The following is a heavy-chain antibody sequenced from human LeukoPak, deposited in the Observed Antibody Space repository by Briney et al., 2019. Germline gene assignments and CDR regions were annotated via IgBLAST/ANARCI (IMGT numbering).Heavy chain of an antibody. Sequence: GGTLRLSCAASGFTSSSYGMSWVRKAPGKGLEWVSAISGIGGRTYYADSVKGRFTISRGNSKNTLYLQMHRLTPEDPSVSFCAKSGDSSSWYHVGYYYYYMDVWGKGTTVTISS. CDR2: ISGIGGRT. V-gene: IGHV3-23*01. CDR1: GFTSSSYG. CDR3: AKSGDSSSWYHVGYYYYYMDV. D-gene: IGHD6-13*01. J-gene: IGHJ6*03.